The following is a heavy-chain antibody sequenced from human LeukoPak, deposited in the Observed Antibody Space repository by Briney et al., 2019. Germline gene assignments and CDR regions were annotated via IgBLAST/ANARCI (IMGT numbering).Heavy chain of an antibody. J-gene: IGHJ4*02. CDR1: GFTFSSYS. CDR3: AKVGSRITIFGVALYYFDY. D-gene: IGHD3-3*01. V-gene: IGHV3-48*04. CDR2: ISSSSSTI. Sequence: PGGSLRLSCAASGFTFSSYSMNWVRQAPGKGLEWVSYISSSSSTIYYADSVKGRFTISRDNAKNSLYLQMNSLRAEDTAVYYCAKVGSRITIFGVALYYFDYWGQGTLVTVSS.